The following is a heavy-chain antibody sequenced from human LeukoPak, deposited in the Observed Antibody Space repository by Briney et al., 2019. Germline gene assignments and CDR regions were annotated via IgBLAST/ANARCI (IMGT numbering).Heavy chain of an antibody. J-gene: IGHJ6*02. V-gene: IGHV3-23*01. Sequence: GGSLRLSCAASGFIFSSYSMSWVRQAPGKGLEWVSVITGSGGNTYYADSVKGRFTISEDNSKNTVYLQMSSLRVDDTAVYYCAKAASSSWPSYYYGMDVWGQGTTVTVSS. D-gene: IGHD6-13*01. CDR2: ITGSGGNT. CDR1: GFIFSSYS. CDR3: AKAASSSWPSYYYGMDV.